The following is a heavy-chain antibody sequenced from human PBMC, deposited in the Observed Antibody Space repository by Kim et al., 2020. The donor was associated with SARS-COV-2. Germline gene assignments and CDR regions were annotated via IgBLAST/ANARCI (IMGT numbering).Heavy chain of an antibody. J-gene: IGHJ3*01. CDR3: ARRSRPGSFHVPWDVFDV. Sequence: SETLSLTCSVSGDFDRTYYWSWIRQPPGTGLEWLGVISDSGYASYNPSLKSRLTISADTSKSQFFLNLKSVTSADTAVYYCARRSRPGSFHVPWDVFDV. CDR1: GDFDRTYY. V-gene: IGHV4-59*08. D-gene: IGHD6-13*01. CDR2: ISDSGYA.